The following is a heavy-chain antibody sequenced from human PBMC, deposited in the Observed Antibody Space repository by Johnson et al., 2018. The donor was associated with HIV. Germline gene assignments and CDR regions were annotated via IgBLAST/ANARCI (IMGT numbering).Heavy chain of an antibody. CDR1: GFTFSYSA. D-gene: IGHD6-19*01. J-gene: IGHJ3*02. Sequence: QVQLVESGGGMVQPGRSLRLSCAASGFTFSYSAFHWVRQPPGEGLEWVALISSDGNRKYYADSLKGRFTISRDNSKNTLYLQMNSLRAEDTAVYYCAKDREGSGWYEGVAFDIWGQGTMVTVSS. CDR2: ISSDGNRK. CDR3: AKDREGSGWYEGVAFDI. V-gene: IGHV3-30-3*01.